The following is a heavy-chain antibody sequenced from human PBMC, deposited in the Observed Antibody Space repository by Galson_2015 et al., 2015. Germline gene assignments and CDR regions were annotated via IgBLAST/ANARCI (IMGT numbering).Heavy chain of an antibody. CDR1: GFTFSTYE. J-gene: IGHJ4*02. V-gene: IGHV3-48*03. CDR3: ARDPGHSAYFPRSFDY. Sequence: SLRLSCAASGFTFSTYEMSWVRQAPGKGLEWVSYISTSAGTIYYADSVKGRFTISRDNAKNSLYLQMNSLRAEDTAIYYCARDPGHSAYFPRSFDYWGQGTLVTVSS. CDR2: ISTSAGTI. D-gene: IGHD3-22*01.